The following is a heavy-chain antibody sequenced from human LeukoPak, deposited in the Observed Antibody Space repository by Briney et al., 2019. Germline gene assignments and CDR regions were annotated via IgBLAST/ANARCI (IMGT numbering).Heavy chain of an antibody. CDR2: FSYSGSI. J-gene: IGHJ4*02. CDR1: GGSINSYY. V-gene: IGHV4-59*01. CDR3: ARDRCGSCYPDY. Sequence: PSETLSLTCTVSGGSINSYYWSWIRQPPGKGLEWTAYFSYSGSIKYNPSLKSRVSISGDTSKNQFSLKLSSVTAADTAVYYCARDRCGSCYPDYWGQGTLITVSS. D-gene: IGHD2-15*01.